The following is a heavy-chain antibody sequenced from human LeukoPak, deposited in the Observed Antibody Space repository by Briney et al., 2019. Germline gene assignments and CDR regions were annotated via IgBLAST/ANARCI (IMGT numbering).Heavy chain of an antibody. Sequence: KPSETLSLTCTVSGGSISSSSYYWGWIRQPPGKGLEWIGSIYYSGSTYYNPSLKSRVTISVDTSKNQFSLKLSSVTAADTAVYYCARVPYYCGSGSQGYYFDYWGQGTLVTVSS. CDR3: ARVPYYCGSGSQGYYFDY. CDR1: GGSISSSSYY. J-gene: IGHJ4*02. V-gene: IGHV4-39*07. D-gene: IGHD3-10*01. CDR2: IYYSGST.